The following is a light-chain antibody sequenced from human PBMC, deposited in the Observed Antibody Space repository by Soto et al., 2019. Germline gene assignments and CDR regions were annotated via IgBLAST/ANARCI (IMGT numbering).Light chain of an antibody. V-gene: IGKV3-20*01. Sequence: EVVLTQSPGTLSLSPGERATLSCRASQSVSNNYVAWYQQKTGQAPMLLIFGSSDRATGVPDRFSGSGSGTYFSLTISRLEPEDFAVYYCQQYGSSPPYTFGQGTKLEIK. CDR2: GSS. J-gene: IGKJ2*01. CDR1: QSVSNNY. CDR3: QQYGSSPPYT.